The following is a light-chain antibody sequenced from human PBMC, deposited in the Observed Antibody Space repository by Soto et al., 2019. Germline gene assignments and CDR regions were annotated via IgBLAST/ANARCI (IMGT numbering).Light chain of an antibody. V-gene: IGKV3-15*01. CDR1: QGVSSK. Sequence: DIVLTLSPATLSVSPGERATLSCSTSQGVSSKIAWYQQKPGQAPRLLIYAALIRATGVPARFSGSGSGIEFTLTINSLQSEDFAVYYCQQYSDWPPWAFGQGTKVEI. J-gene: IGKJ1*01. CDR2: AAL. CDR3: QQYSDWPPWA.